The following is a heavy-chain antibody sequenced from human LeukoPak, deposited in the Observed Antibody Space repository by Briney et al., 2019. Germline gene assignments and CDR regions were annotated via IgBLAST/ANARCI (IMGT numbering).Heavy chain of an antibody. V-gene: IGHV4-59*01. Sequence: SETLSLTCTVSGGSISSYYWSWIRQPPGKGLEWIGYIYYSGSTNYNPSLKSRVTISVDTSKNQFSLKLSSVTAADTAVYYCARVEDCGGDCAYYLDYWGQGTLVTVSS. J-gene: IGHJ4*02. CDR1: GGSISSYY. CDR3: ARVEDCGGDCAYYLDY. D-gene: IGHD2-21*02. CDR2: IYYSGST.